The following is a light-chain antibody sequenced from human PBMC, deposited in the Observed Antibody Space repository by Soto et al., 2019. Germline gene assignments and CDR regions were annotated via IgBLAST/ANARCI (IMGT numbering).Light chain of an antibody. CDR3: LQHYDYSWT. CDR1: QGIRNS. J-gene: IGKJ1*01. V-gene: IGKV1-17*01. CDR2: AAS. Sequence: DIQVTQSPGSGSASVGDRVTITGRARQGIRNSLGWYQQKPGKAPKRLIYAASSLQSGVPSRFSGSGSGTEFTLTISSLQPEDFATYYCLQHYDYSWTFGQGTKVDIK.